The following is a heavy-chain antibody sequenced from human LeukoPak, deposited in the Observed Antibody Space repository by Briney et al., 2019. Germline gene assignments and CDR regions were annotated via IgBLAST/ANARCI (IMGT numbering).Heavy chain of an antibody. D-gene: IGHD2-2*01. Sequence: GGSLRLSCAASGFTFSSYAMSWVRQAPGKGLEWVSAISGSGGSTYYADSVKGRFTISRDNSKNTLYLQMNSLRAEDTAVYYCARGLSSTSWLPLFDYWGQGTLVTVSS. CDR2: ISGSGGST. CDR1: GFTFSSYA. V-gene: IGHV3-23*01. CDR3: ARGLSSTSWLPLFDY. J-gene: IGHJ4*02.